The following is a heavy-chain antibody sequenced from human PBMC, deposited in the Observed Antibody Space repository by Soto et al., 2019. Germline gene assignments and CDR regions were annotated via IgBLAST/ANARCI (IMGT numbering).Heavy chain of an antibody. J-gene: IGHJ4*02. D-gene: IGHD3-10*01. CDR1: GGSISSYY. CDR2: IYNSGST. Sequence: QVQLQESGPGLVKPSETLSLTCTVSGGSISSYYWSWIRQPPGKGLEWLGFIYNSGSTNYNPSLKGRSTISMDTPRNRYILTFRSVPAAVTAVYYRARAPNGSGTKPYDFDNCGQRTLDTVSS. V-gene: IGHV4-59*01. CDR3: ARAPNGSGTKPYDFDN.